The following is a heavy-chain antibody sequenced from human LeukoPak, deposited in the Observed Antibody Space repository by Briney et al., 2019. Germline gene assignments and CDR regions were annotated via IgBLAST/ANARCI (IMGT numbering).Heavy chain of an antibody. CDR2: IYYTGTT. D-gene: IGHD5-18*01. Sequence: SETLSLTCTVSGVSINSGGYYWNWIRHHPGKGLEWIGYIYYTGTTYYNPSLQSRVIISLDTSRNQFSLNLSSVTAADTAIYYCAAGNSWIQIWNHWGQGTLVTISS. J-gene: IGHJ5*02. V-gene: IGHV4-31*03. CDR3: AAGNSWIQIWNH. CDR1: GVSINSGGYY.